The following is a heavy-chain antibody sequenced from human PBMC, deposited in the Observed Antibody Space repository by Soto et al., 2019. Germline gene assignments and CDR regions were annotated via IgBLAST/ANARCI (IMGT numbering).Heavy chain of an antibody. CDR2: IRSKANSYAT. J-gene: IGHJ3*02. Sequence: GGSLRLSCAASGFTFSGSAMHWVRQASGKGLEWVGRIRSKANSYATAYAASVKGRFTISRDDSKNTAYLQMNSLKTEDTAVYYCTRLKYSSSIKNAFDIWGQGTMVTVSS. CDR3: TRLKYSSSIKNAFDI. CDR1: GFTFSGSA. D-gene: IGHD6-6*01. V-gene: IGHV3-73*01.